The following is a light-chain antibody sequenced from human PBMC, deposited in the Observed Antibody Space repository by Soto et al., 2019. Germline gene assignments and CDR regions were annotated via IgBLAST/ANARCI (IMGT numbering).Light chain of an antibody. CDR1: SSDVGGYNY. CDR2: EVS. CDR3: SSYTSSSTLNYV. J-gene: IGLJ1*01. Sequence: QSALTQPASVSGSPGQSITISCTGTSSDVGGYNYVSWYQQHPGKAPKLMIYEVSNRPSGVSNRFSGAKSGNTASLAISGLQAEYEGDYDCSSYTSSSTLNYVFGTGTKVTVL. V-gene: IGLV2-14*01.